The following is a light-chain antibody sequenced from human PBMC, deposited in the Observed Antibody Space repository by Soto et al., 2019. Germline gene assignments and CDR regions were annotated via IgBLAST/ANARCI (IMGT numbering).Light chain of an antibody. Sequence: QSVLTLSASVSGSPGQSITISCTGTSSDIGSYDYVSWYQQHPGKAPNLIIYEVTDRPSGVSNRFSGSKSGNTASLIISGLQAEDEADYYCSSFTSTTTRLFGSGTKVTVL. CDR1: SSDIGSYDY. J-gene: IGLJ1*01. CDR2: EVT. CDR3: SSFTSTTTRL. V-gene: IGLV2-14*01.